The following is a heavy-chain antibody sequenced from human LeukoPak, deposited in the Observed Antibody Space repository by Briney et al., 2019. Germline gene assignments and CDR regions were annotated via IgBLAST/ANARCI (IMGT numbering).Heavy chain of an antibody. V-gene: IGHV3-53*01. Sequence: GGSLRLSCAASGFTVSSNYMSWVRQAPGKGLEWVSVIYSGGSTYYADPVKGRFTISRDNSKNTLYLQMNSLRAEDTAVYYCARAGTAVAGQYYWGQGTLVTVSS. CDR1: GFTVSSNY. D-gene: IGHD6-19*01. J-gene: IGHJ4*02. CDR2: IYSGGST. CDR3: ARAGTAVAGQYY.